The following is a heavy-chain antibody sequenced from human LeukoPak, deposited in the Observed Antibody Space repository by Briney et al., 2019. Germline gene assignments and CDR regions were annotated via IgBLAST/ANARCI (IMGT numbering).Heavy chain of an antibody. Sequence: SETLSLTCTVSGGSISSGGYYWSWIRQPPGKGLEWIGYIYHSGSTYYNPSLKSRVTISVDRSKNQFSLKLSSVTAADTAVYYCAREGLYGSGSSLIDYWGQGTLVTVSS. D-gene: IGHD3-10*01. V-gene: IGHV4-30-2*01. CDR2: IYHSGST. CDR3: AREGLYGSGSSLIDY. CDR1: GGSISSGGYY. J-gene: IGHJ4*02.